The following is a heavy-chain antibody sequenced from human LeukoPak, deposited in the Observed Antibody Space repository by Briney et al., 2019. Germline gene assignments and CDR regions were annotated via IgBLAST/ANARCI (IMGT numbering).Heavy chain of an antibody. CDR1: GYTFTSYD. Sequence: GASVKVSCKASGYTFTSYDINWVRQATGQGLEWMGWVNPNSGHTGYAQKFQGRVTMTRNTSISTAYKDLSSLRSEDTAVYYCARGAPGSYCSGGSCPYFDYWGQGTLVSVSS. CDR3: ARGAPGSYCSGGSCPYFDY. J-gene: IGHJ4*02. CDR2: VNPNSGHT. V-gene: IGHV1-8*01. D-gene: IGHD2-15*01.